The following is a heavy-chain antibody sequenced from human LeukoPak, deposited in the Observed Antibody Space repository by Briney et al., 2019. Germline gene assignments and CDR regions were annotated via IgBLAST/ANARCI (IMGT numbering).Heavy chain of an antibody. Sequence: SETLSLTCTISGGSVSDYYWSWIRQSPGKGLEWIGYIYHTGSTSYSPSLKSRVTISADTSQNQFSLKLGSVTAADTAVYYCASRKLGNDCWGQGTLVTVSS. CDR1: GGSVSDYY. CDR2: IYHTGST. D-gene: IGHD7-27*01. J-gene: IGHJ4*02. CDR3: ASRKLGNDC. V-gene: IGHV4-59*02.